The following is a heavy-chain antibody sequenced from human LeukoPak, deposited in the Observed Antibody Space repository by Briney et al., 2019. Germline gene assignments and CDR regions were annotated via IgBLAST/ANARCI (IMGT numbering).Heavy chain of an antibody. D-gene: IGHD2/OR15-2a*01. CDR1: GFTFSSYS. V-gene: IGHV3-48*02. CDR2: ITSGGATI. Sequence: GGSLRLSCAASGFTFSSYSMNWVRQAPGKGLEWVSHITSGGATISYADSVKGRFTISRDNAKNSLFLQMNSLRDEDTAVYYCARDKDFAFDYWGQGTLVTVSS. CDR3: ARDKDFAFDY. J-gene: IGHJ4*02.